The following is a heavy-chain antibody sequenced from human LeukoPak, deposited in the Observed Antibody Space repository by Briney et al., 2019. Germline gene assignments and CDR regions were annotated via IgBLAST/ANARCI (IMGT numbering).Heavy chain of an antibody. CDR3: AKHTYYVWGSYRYADFDY. V-gene: IGHV3-23*01. CDR1: GFTFSSYA. J-gene: IGHJ4*02. Sequence: GALSLSCAASGFTFSSYAMSWVRQAPGKGLEWVSAISGSGGSTYYADSVKGRFTISRDNSKNTLYLQMNSLRAEDTAVYYCAKHTYYVWGSYRYADFDYWGQGTLVTVSS. D-gene: IGHD3-16*02. CDR2: ISGSGGST.